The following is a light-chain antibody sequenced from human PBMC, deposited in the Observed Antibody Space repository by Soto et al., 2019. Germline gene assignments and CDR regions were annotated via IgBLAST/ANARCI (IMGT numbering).Light chain of an antibody. Sequence: IVLTQSPGTLSLSPGERATLSCRASQSFSSSYLAWYQQKPGQAPRLLIYGASSRATGIPDRFSGSGSGTDFTLTISRLEPEDFAVYYCHQYGSSPRTFGQGTKVDI. CDR3: HQYGSSPRT. V-gene: IGKV3-20*01. J-gene: IGKJ1*01. CDR2: GAS. CDR1: QSFSSSY.